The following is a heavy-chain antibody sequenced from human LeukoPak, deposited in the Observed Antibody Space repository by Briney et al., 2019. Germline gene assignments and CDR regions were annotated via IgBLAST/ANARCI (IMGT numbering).Heavy chain of an antibody. CDR1: GFPFSNYA. Sequence: GGSLRLSCAASGFPFSNYALHWARQAPGKGLEWVAVISYDGNKKYYADSVKGRFTISRDNSKNTLYLQMNSLRAEDTAVYFCAKDGVLGATSVYGYWGQGTLVTVSS. CDR2: ISYDGNKK. J-gene: IGHJ4*02. D-gene: IGHD1-26*01. V-gene: IGHV3-30*04. CDR3: AKDGVLGATSVYGY.